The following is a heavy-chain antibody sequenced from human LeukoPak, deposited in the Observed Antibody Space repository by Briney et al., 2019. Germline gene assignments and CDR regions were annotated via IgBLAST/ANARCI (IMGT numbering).Heavy chain of an antibody. CDR2: IFYSGST. Sequence: AGGSLRLSCTGSGFTFGDYAISWVRQPPGKALEWIGNIFYSGSTYYSPSLKSRVTISLDTSRNQFSLKLNSVTAADTAVYYCAKSNGYGLIDIWGQGTMVTVSS. J-gene: IGHJ3*02. CDR1: GFTFGDYA. D-gene: IGHD3-22*01. V-gene: IGHV4-59*08. CDR3: AKSNGYGLIDI.